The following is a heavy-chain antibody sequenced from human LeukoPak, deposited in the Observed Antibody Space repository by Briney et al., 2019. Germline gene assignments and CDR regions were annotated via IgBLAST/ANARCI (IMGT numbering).Heavy chain of an antibody. CDR2: INHSGST. J-gene: IGHJ5*02. CDR1: GFSFSGYC. D-gene: IGHD6-19*01. Sequence: SETLSLTCAGYGFSFSGYCWSWIRQPPGKGLEWMGEINHSGSTNYNPSLKSRVTISVATSKNQFSLKLSSVTAADTAVYYCGRGPRIAVAGTGGWFDPWGQGTLVTVSS. CDR3: GRGPRIAVAGTGGWFDP. V-gene: IGHV4-34*01.